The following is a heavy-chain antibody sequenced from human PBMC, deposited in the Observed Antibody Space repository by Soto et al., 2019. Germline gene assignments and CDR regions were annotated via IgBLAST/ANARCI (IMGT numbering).Heavy chain of an antibody. J-gene: IGHJ4*02. D-gene: IGHD1-1*01. Sequence: GASVKVSCKASGGTFSSYAISWVRQAPGQGLEWMGGIIPIFGTANYAQKFQGRVTITADVSTSTAYMELSSLRSEDTAVYYCARDSVSGTLVEDYWGQGTLVTSPQ. V-gene: IGHV1-69*13. CDR3: ARDSVSGTLVEDY. CDR1: GGTFSSYA. CDR2: IIPIFGTA.